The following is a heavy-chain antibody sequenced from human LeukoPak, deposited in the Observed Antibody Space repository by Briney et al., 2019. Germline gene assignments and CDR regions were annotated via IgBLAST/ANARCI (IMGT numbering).Heavy chain of an antibody. CDR3: ASRGDSSGYYYASSFYYYYGMDV. CDR1: GGSISSSSYY. CDR2: IYYSGST. Sequence: KPSETLSLTCTVSGGSISSSSYYWGWIRQPPGKGLEWIVSIYYSGSTYYNPSLKSRVTISVDTSKNQFSLKLSSVTAADTAVYYCASRGDSSGYYYASSFYYYYGMDVWGQGTTVTVSS. D-gene: IGHD3-22*01. V-gene: IGHV4-39*01. J-gene: IGHJ6*02.